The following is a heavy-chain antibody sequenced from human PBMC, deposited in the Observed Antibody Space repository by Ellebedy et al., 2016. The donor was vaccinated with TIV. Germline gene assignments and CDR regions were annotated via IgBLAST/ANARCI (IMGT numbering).Heavy chain of an antibody. D-gene: IGHD2/OR15-2a*01. CDR3: ARGRGFLQGSEY. V-gene: IGHV1-8*01. J-gene: IGHJ4*02. CDR1: GYSFSTYD. Sequence: AASVKVSCKASGYSFSTYDIHWVRQATGQGLEWMGWMNPKSGNTGYAQKFQGSVSMTRNSSINTAYMDLSSLRFEDTAVYYCARGRGFLQGSEYWGQGSLVTVPS. CDR2: MNPKSGNT.